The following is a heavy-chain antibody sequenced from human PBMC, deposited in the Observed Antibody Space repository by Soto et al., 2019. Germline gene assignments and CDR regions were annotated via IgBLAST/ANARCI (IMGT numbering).Heavy chain of an antibody. Sequence: QVQLQESGPGLVKPSQTLSLTCTVSGGSISSGGYYWSWIRQHPGKGLEWIGYIYYSGSTYYNPSLKSRVTISVEPPKNQFSLQLSSVTAADTAVYYCARVGGINWFDPWGQGTLVTVSS. CDR3: ARVGGINWFDP. CDR1: GGSISSGGYY. V-gene: IGHV4-31*03. J-gene: IGHJ5*02. D-gene: IGHD3-16*01. CDR2: IYYSGST.